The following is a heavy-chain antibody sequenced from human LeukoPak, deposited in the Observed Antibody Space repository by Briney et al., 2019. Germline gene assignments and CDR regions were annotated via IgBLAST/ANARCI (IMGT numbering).Heavy chain of an antibody. V-gene: IGHV3-23*01. J-gene: IGHJ5*02. D-gene: IGHD3-3*01. CDR3: AKDVIYDFWSGYYNWFDP. CDR1: GFTFSSYA. CDR2: ISGSGGST. Sequence: GSLRLSCAASGFTFSSYAMSWVRQAPGKGLEWVSAISGSGGSTYYADSVKGRFTISRDNSKNTLYLQMNSLRAEDTAVYYCAKDVIYDFWSGYYNWFDPWGQGTLVTVSS.